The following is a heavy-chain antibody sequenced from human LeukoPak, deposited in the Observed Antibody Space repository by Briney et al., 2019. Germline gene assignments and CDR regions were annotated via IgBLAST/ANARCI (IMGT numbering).Heavy chain of an antibody. CDR3: ATEFRQLYIVVVPAALPGDNWFDP. J-gene: IGHJ5*02. D-gene: IGHD2-2*01. CDR1: GFTFDDYA. CDR2: IGWNSGGI. V-gene: IGHV3-9*01. Sequence: PGRSLRLSCAASGFTFDDYAMHWVRQAPGKGLEWVSGIGWNSGGIVYADSVKGRFTISRDNAKKSLYLQMNSLRAEDTAVYYCATEFRQLYIVVVPAALPGDNWFDPWGQGTLVTVSS.